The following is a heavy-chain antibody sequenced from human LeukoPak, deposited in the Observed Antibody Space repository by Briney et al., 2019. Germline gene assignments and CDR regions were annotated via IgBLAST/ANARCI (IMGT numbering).Heavy chain of an antibody. CDR1: GFTFSSYD. V-gene: IGHV3-48*04. CDR3: ARVAETLSYWYFDL. J-gene: IGHJ2*01. Sequence: GGSLRLSCAASGFTFSSYDMNWVRQAPGKGLEWVSYISTNSGTKYYADSVKGRFTISRDNAKKSLFLQMNSLRVEDTAVYYCARVAETLSYWYFDLWGRGTLVTVSS. CDR2: ISTNSGTK.